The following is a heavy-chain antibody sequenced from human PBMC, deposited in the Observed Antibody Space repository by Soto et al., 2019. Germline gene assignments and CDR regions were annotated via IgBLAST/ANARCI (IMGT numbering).Heavy chain of an antibody. J-gene: IGHJ4*02. D-gene: IGHD2-15*01. Sequence: GGSLRLSCAASGFTFSSYSMNWVRQAPGKGLEWVSYISSSSSTIYYADSVKGRFTISRDNAKNSLYLQMNSLRAEDTAVYYCAGAHKLYCSGGSCYGWGQGTQVTVSS. V-gene: IGHV3-48*01. CDR1: GFTFSSYS. CDR3: AGAHKLYCSGGSCYG. CDR2: ISSSSSTI.